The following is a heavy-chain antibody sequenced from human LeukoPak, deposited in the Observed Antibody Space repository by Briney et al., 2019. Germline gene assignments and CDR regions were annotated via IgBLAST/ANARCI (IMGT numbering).Heavy chain of an antibody. CDR2: IYYSGST. V-gene: IGHV4-59*01. J-gene: IGHJ5*02. Sequence: SETLSLTCTVSGGSISTYYWSWIRQPPGKGLEWIGYIYYSGSTEYKPSLGSRVTISLDTYKNQFSVKLSSVTAADAGVYYCARVGAESGSYLKWLDPWGQGTLVTVSA. D-gene: IGHD1-26*01. CDR3: ARVGAESGSYLKWLDP. CDR1: GGSISTYY.